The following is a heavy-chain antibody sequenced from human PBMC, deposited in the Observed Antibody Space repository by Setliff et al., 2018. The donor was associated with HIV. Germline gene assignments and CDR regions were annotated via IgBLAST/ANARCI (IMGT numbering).Heavy chain of an antibody. CDR2: INHSGNI. CDR1: GESFSGHH. V-gene: IGHV4-34*01. Sequence: SETLSLTCAACGESFSGHHYSWIRQSPGKGLEWIGKINHSGNINYNPSLKGRVPISIDTFWGSVTAADTAVYYCARQVTVVGYFETAAGSFNYWGPGTLVTVSS. CDR3: ARQVTVVGYFETAAGSFNY. J-gene: IGHJ4*02. D-gene: IGHD2-21*01.